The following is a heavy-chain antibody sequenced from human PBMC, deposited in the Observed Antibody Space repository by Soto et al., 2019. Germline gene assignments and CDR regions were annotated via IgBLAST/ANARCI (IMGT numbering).Heavy chain of an antibody. V-gene: IGHV4-59*01. CDR2: ISNSGPT. Sequence: VQLQESGPGLVKPSETLSLTCTVSGGSISAYQWSWIRQPPGKRLEWIGYISNSGPTNHNPSLKSRVTISLDTSKNQFFLNLSSVTAADTAVYYCAREVVSNYYNFWGQGTLVTVSS. J-gene: IGHJ4*02. D-gene: IGHD4-4*01. CDR3: AREVVSNYYNF. CDR1: GGSISAYQ.